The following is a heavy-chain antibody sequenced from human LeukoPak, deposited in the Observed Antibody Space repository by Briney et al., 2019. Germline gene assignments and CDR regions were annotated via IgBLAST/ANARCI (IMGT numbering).Heavy chain of an antibody. CDR2: INHSGST. J-gene: IGHJ5*02. D-gene: IGHD4-17*01. CDR3: ARGVGTVTTRGRWFDP. V-gene: IGHV4-34*01. Sequence: SETLSLTCAVYGGSFSGYYWSWIRQPPGKGLEWIGEINHSGSTNYNPSLKSRVTISVDTSKNQFSLKLSSVTAADTAVYYCARGVGTVTTRGRWFDPWGQGTLVTVSS. CDR1: GGSFSGYY.